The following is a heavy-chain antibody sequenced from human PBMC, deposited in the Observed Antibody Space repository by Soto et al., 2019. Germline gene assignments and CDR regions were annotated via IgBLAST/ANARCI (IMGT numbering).Heavy chain of an antibody. Sequence: QVQVQQWGAGLLKFSETLSLTCAVNGGSFSGWHWNWIRQPPGKGLEWIGEASHTGGTNYNPSLESRVTIPVDRSRYQLSLKLTSVSAADTAVYYCARSRNLDVWGPGTTVIVSS. CDR1: GGSFSGWH. J-gene: IGHJ6*02. CDR3: ARSRNLDV. D-gene: IGHD1-1*01. V-gene: IGHV4-34*01. CDR2: ASHTGGT.